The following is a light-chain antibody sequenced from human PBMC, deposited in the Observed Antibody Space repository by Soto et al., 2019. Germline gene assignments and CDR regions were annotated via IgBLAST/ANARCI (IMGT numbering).Light chain of an antibody. Sequence: EMVLTQSPATLSLPPGERATLSCRASQSVSSYLAWYQQKPGQAPRLLIYDASNRATGIPARFSGSGSGTDFTLTISSLEPEDFAVYYCQQRSNWPWTFGQVTKV. CDR3: QQRSNWPWT. CDR2: DAS. J-gene: IGKJ1*01. V-gene: IGKV3-11*01. CDR1: QSVSSY.